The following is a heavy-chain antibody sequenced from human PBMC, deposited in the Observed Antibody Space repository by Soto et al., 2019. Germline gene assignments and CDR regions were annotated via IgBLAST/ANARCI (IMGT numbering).Heavy chain of an antibody. Sequence: SVKVSCKASGGTFSSYTISWVRQAPGQGLEWMGRIIPILGIANYAQKFQGRVTITADKSTSTAYMELSSLRSEDTAVYYCARGPYSGYDLDAYFDYWGQGTLVTVSS. V-gene: IGHV1-69*02. CDR2: IIPILGIA. CDR3: ARGPYSGYDLDAYFDY. D-gene: IGHD5-12*01. J-gene: IGHJ4*02. CDR1: GGTFSSYT.